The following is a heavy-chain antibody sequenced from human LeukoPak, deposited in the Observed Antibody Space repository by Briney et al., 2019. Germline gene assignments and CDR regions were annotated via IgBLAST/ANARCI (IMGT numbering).Heavy chain of an antibody. Sequence: PSGTLSLACAVYGGSFSGYYWSWIRQPPGKGLEWIGEINHSGSTNYNPSLKSRVTISVDTSKNQFSLKLSSVTAADTAVYYCARGLNFQLWLHFAFGIWGQGTMVTVSS. J-gene: IGHJ3*02. CDR1: GGSFSGYY. D-gene: IGHD5-18*01. CDR3: ARGLNFQLWLHFAFGI. V-gene: IGHV4-34*01. CDR2: INHSGST.